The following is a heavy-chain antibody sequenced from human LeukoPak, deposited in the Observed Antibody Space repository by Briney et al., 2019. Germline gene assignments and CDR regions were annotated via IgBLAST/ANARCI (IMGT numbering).Heavy chain of an antibody. CDR2: ISSSGSYI. V-gene: IGHV3-21*04. D-gene: IGHD2-2*01. J-gene: IGHJ4*02. CDR1: GFTFSSYS. CDR3: ARDARYCSSTSCPDPSDY. Sequence: GGSLRLSCAASGFTFSSYSMNWVRQAPGKGLEWVSSISSSGSYISYADSVKGRFTISRDNSKNSLYLQMTSLRAEDPAVYYCARDARYCSSTSCPDPSDYWGQGTLVTVSS.